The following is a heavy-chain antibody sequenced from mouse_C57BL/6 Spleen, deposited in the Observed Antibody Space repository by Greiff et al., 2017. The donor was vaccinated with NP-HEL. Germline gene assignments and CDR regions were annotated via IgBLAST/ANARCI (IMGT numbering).Heavy chain of an antibody. CDR2: ISNGGGST. V-gene: IGHV5-12*01. Sequence: EVHLVESGGGLVQPGGSLKLSCAASGFTFSDYYMYWVRQTPEKRLEWVAYISNGGGSTYYPDNVKGRFPISRDNAKNTLYLQMSRLKSEDTAMYYCARSIYDGFLFAYWGQGTLVTVSA. CDR3: ARSIYDGFLFAY. CDR1: GFTFSDYY. J-gene: IGHJ3*01. D-gene: IGHD2-3*01.